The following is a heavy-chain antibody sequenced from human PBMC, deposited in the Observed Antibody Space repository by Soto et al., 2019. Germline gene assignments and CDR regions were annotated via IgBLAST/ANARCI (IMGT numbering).Heavy chain of an antibody. Sequence: ASVKVSCKVSGYTLTELSMHWVRQAPGKGLEWMGGFDPEDGETIYAQKFQGRVTMTEDTSTDTAYMELSSLRSEDTVVYYCATAPSQTVAGIGNPWGQGTLVTVSS. CDR2: FDPEDGET. J-gene: IGHJ5*02. CDR1: GYTLTELS. V-gene: IGHV1-24*01. D-gene: IGHD6-19*01. CDR3: ATAPSQTVAGIGNP.